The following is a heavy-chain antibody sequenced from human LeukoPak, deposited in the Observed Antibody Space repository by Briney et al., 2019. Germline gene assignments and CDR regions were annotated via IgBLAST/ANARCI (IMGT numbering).Heavy chain of an antibody. V-gene: IGHV5-10-1*01. D-gene: IGHD5-12*01. J-gene: IGHJ4*02. Sequence: RHGESLKISCKGSRYSFSNYWIGWVRQMPGKGLEWMGRIDPSDSYTNYSPSFQGHVTISADKSISTAYLQWSSLKASDTAMYHCARHGYSGRNIAHWGQGTLVTVSS. CDR3: ARHGYSGRNIAH. CDR1: RYSFSNYW. CDR2: IDPSDSYT.